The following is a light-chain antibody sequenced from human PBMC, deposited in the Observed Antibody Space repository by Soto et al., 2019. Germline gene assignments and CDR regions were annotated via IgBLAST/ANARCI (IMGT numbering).Light chain of an antibody. J-gene: IGLJ1*01. CDR3: CSFAGGTNLV. Sequence: QSVLIQPPSASGSPGQSVTISGTGTRRDIGGYDFVSWYQQHPGKAPKLLISEVTKRPSGVPDRFSGSKSGNTASLTISGLQSDDEADYYCCSFAGGTNLVFGTGTKVTVL. CDR2: EVT. V-gene: IGLV2-8*01. CDR1: RRDIGGYDF.